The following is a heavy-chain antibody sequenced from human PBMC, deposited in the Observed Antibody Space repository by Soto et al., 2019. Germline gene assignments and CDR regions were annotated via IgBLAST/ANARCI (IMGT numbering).Heavy chain of an antibody. Sequence: QVQLQESGPGLVKPSQTLSLTCTVSGGSFSSRDYYWSWIRQPPGKGLEWIGYISYSGTSDYNPSLNSRLTISIDTSKKQVSLKLSFVTAADPAVYYCARVAWATSGLPFDYWGQGTLVTVSS. V-gene: IGHV4-30-4*01. CDR2: ISYSGTS. CDR3: ARVAWATSGLPFDY. CDR1: GGSFSSRDYY. J-gene: IGHJ4*02. D-gene: IGHD5-12*01.